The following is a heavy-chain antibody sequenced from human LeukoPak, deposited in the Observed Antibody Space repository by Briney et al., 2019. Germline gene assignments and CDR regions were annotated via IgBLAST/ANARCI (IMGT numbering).Heavy chain of an antibody. V-gene: IGHV3-30*04. Sequence: GGSLRLSCAASGFTFSSYAMHWVRQAPGKGLEWVAVISYDGSNKYYADSVKGRFTISRDNSKNTLYLLMNSLRAEDTAVYYCARDRRASGWYFDYWGQGTLVTVSS. J-gene: IGHJ4*02. CDR1: GFTFSSYA. CDR3: ARDRRASGWYFDY. CDR2: ISYDGSNK. D-gene: IGHD6-19*01.